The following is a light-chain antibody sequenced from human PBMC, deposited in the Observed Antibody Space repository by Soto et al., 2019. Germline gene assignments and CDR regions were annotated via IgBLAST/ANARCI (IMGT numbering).Light chain of an antibody. J-gene: IGKJ3*01. CDR2: AAS. CDR3: QKRYSDIT. V-gene: IGKV1-39*01. CDR1: QSISNY. Sequence: DIQMTQSPSSLSASVGDRVTTTCRASQSISNYLNWYQQKPGKAPKLLIYAASSLQSGVPSRFSGSGSVTEFTLNISSMQPEDFATYYGQKRYSDITFGTGAKVDIK.